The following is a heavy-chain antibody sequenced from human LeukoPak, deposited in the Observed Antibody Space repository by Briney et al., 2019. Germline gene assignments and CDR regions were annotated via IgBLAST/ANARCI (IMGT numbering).Heavy chain of an antibody. Sequence: ASVKVSCKASGYTFTGYYMHWVRQAPGQGLEWMGWINPNSGGTNYAQKFQGRVTMARDTSISTAYMELSRLRSDDTAVYYCARGTGEGYSYGRYYFDYWGQGTLVTVSS. CDR2: INPNSGGT. J-gene: IGHJ4*02. D-gene: IGHD5-18*01. V-gene: IGHV1-2*02. CDR1: GYTFTGYY. CDR3: ARGTGEGYSYGRYYFDY.